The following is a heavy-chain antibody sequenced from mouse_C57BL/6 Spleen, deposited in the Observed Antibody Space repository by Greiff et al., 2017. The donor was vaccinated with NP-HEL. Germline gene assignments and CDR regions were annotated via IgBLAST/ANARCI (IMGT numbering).Heavy chain of an antibody. CDR1: GYTFTSYW. CDR3: ARGVLQGYFDV. J-gene: IGHJ1*03. V-gene: IGHV1-69*01. CDR2: IDPSDSYT. Sequence: VPLQPSGAALVMPGASVKLSCKASGYTFTSYWMHWVKPRPGPGLEWIGEIDPSDSYTNYNQKFKGKSTLTVDKSSSTAYMQLSSLTSEDSAVYYCARGVLQGYFDVGGTGTTVTVSS. D-gene: IGHD2-14*01.